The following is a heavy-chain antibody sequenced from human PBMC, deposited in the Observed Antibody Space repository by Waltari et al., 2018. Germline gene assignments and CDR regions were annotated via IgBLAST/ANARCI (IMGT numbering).Heavy chain of an antibody. Sequence: QVQLVESGGGVVQSGRSLGLSGVGSGFTFRHHGRNWVRQAPGKGLEWVAGIWYDGSNKNYVDSVKGRFTISRDNSKNTLYLEMNSLRAEDTAVYFCARGDGGSGLGASDIWGQGTMVTVSS. J-gene: IGHJ3*02. CDR1: GFTFRHHG. CDR2: IWYDGSNK. CDR3: ARGDGGSGLGASDI. V-gene: IGHV3-33*01. D-gene: IGHD3-3*01.